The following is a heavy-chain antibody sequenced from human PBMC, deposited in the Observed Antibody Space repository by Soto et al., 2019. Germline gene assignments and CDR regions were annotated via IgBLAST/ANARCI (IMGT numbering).Heavy chain of an antibody. CDR2: VYYTGST. Sequence: WETLSLTCSVSGGSISGSYWSWIRQSPGQGLEWLGYVYYTGSTNYSPSLRSRVSISVDTSNNEFSLRLSSVTAADTAVYVCARSVAVPGARNGYWGQGSQVTVSS. J-gene: IGHJ4*02. CDR1: GGSISGSY. CDR3: ARSVAVPGARNGY. D-gene: IGHD6-19*01. V-gene: IGHV4-59*01.